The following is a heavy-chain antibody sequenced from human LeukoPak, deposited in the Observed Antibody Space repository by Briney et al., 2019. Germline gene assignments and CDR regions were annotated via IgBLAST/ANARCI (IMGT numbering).Heavy chain of an antibody. Sequence: SETLSLTCTVSGGSISSYYWSWIRQPPGKGLEWIGYIYYSGSTNCNPSLKSRVTISVDTSKKQFSLKLSSVIAADTAVYYCARYVWGSYPTFEDYWGQGTLVTVSS. CDR1: GGSISSYY. J-gene: IGHJ4*02. V-gene: IGHV4-59*01. CDR3: ARYVWGSYPTFEDY. CDR2: IYYSGST. D-gene: IGHD3-16*02.